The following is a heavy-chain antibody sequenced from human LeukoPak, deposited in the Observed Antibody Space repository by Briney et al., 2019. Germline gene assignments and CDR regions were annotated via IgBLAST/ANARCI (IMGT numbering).Heavy chain of an antibody. CDR3: ATVQSPYYYGSGSYYQFDI. Sequence: EASVKVSCKASGYTFTTYYMHWVRQAPGQGLEWMGIINPSGGSTTYAQKFQGRVTITRDTSTSTAYMEVSSLRSEDTAVYYCATVQSPYYYGSGSYYQFDIWGQGTMVTVSS. V-gene: IGHV1-46*01. CDR1: GYTFTTYY. J-gene: IGHJ3*02. CDR2: INPSGGST. D-gene: IGHD3-10*01.